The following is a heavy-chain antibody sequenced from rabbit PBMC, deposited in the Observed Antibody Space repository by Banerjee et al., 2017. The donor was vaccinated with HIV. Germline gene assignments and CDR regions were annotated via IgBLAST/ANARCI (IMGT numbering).Heavy chain of an antibody. V-gene: IGHV1S40*01. Sequence: QSLEESGGGLVQPEGSLTLTCTASGFTFSSYWMCWVRQAPGKGLEWIACFHTSSVNTYYASWAKGRFTISKTSSTTVTLQGTSLTAADTATYFCASATYADYGVAYNLWGQGTLVTVS. D-gene: IGHD6-1*01. CDR1: GFTFSSYW. CDR3: ASATYADYGVAYNL. J-gene: IGHJ4*01. CDR2: FHTSSVNT.